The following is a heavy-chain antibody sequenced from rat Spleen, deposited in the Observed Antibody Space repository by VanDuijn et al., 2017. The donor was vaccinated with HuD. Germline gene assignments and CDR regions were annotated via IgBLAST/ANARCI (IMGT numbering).Heavy chain of an antibody. V-gene: IGHV5-20*01. CDR1: GFTFSDYY. CDR3: ARQDVMDA. Sequence: EVQLVESGGGLVQPGRSLKLSCAASGFTFSDYYMAWVRQAPTKGLEWVASISSEGGSTYYRDSVKGRFTNSRENAKSILYLQMDSLRSEETATYYCARQDVMDAWGQGASVTVSS. J-gene: IGHJ4*01. CDR2: ISSEGGST.